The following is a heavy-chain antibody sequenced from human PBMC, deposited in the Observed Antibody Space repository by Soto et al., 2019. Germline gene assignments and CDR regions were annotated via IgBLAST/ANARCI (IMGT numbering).Heavy chain of an antibody. CDR2: IKRDTDGGTT. J-gene: IGHJ4*02. CDR1: GFTFSNAW. V-gene: IGHV3-15*07. Sequence: EVQLVESGGGLVKPGGSLRLSCAASGFTFSNAWMNWVRQAPGKGLEWVGRIKRDTDGGTTDYAAPVKGRFTISRDDSTNTVYVQMNSLKTEDAAVYYCATEGHSSGGGCWAYWGQGTLVTVSS. CDR3: ATEGHSSGGGCWAY. D-gene: IGHD6-19*01.